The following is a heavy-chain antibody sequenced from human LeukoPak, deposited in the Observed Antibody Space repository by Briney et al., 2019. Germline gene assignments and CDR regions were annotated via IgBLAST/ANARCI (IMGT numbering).Heavy chain of an antibody. J-gene: IGHJ6*04. Sequence: PSETLSLTCTVSGGSISSSNWWSWVRQPPGKGLEWIGEIYHSGSTNYNPSLKSRVTISVDKSKNPFSLKLSSVTAADTAVYYCARGGGDIVVAVTAIGSYYGMDVWGKGTTVTVSS. CDR2: IYHSGST. CDR3: ARGGGDIVVAVTAIGSYYGMDV. V-gene: IGHV4-4*02. D-gene: IGHD2-15*01. CDR1: GGSISSSNW.